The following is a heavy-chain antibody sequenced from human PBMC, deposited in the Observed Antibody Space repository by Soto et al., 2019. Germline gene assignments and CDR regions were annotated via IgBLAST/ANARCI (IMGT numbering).Heavy chain of an antibody. D-gene: IGHD6-19*01. CDR1: GFSLSSTRMA. CDR2: IYWDDDK. V-gene: IGHV2-5*02. Sequence: QITLKESGPTLVKPTQTLTLTCTFSGFSLSSTRMAVGWIRQPPGKALEWLALIYWDDDKRYSPFLKSRLTIPKHTSKNQVVLTMSNLDPVDTARYYCAPMVVAGLGYYFAYWGQGTLVTVSS. J-gene: IGHJ4*02. CDR3: APMVVAGLGYYFAY.